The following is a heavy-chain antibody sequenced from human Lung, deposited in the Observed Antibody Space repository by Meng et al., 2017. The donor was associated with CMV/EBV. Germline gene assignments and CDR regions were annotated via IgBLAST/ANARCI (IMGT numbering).Heavy chain of an antibody. V-gene: IGHV1-18*01. CDR1: GYTFNSFG. Sequence: ASXXVSXKTSGYTFNSFGISWVRQAPGQGLEWLGWISPYTGNTFYAQNLQGRVTLTTDRSTSTAYMELRSPTSDDTAVYYCARDLRLVPSAAQEFWGQGPLVTVSS. CDR3: ARDLRLVPSAAQEF. D-gene: IGHD2-2*01. J-gene: IGHJ4*02. CDR2: ISPYTGNT.